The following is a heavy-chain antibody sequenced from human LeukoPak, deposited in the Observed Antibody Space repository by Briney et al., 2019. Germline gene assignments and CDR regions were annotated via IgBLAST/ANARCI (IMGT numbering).Heavy chain of an antibody. CDR2: ISGDGGWT. Sequence: GGSLRLSCVASGFTFHDHALHWVRQAPGKGLEWVSVISGDGGWTYYADSVKGRFTLSRDNSKNSLYLQMDSLRTEDTALYYCAKDMAYNYDSRIDYWGQGTLVTVSS. V-gene: IGHV3-43*02. J-gene: IGHJ4*02. CDR1: GFTFHDHA. D-gene: IGHD3-22*01. CDR3: AKDMAYNYDSRIDY.